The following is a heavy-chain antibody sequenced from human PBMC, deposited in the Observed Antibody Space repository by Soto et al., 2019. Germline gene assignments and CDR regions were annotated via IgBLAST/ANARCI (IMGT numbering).Heavy chain of an antibody. CDR1: GGSISSYY. J-gene: IGHJ4*02. CDR3: ARGSNSYYPDY. V-gene: IGHV4-59*08. CDR2: IYYSGST. D-gene: IGHD3-22*01. Sequence: SKTLSLTCTVSGGSISSYYWSWIRQPPGKGLEWIGYIYYSGSTNYNPSLKSRVTISVDTSKNHFSLRLNSVTAADTAVYYCARGSNSYYPDYWGQGTLVTVSS.